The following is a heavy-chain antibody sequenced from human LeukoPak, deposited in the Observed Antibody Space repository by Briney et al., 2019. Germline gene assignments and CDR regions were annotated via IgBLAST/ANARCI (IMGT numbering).Heavy chain of an antibody. D-gene: IGHD4-17*01. CDR3: ARVPTVTTYYLDY. CDR1: GASISSYF. CDR2: IYYSGTT. Sequence: SETLSLTCTVSGASISSYFWSWLRPPPGKGLEFIGYIYYSGTTNYNPSLKSRVTMSVDTSKNQFSLKLRSVTAADTAVYYCARVPTVTTYYLDYWGQGTLVTVSS. J-gene: IGHJ4*02. V-gene: IGHV4-59*01.